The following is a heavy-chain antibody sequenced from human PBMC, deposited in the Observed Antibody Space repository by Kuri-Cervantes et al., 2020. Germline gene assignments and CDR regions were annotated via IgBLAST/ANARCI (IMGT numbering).Heavy chain of an antibody. Sequence: GESLKISCAASGVTFSNYYMSWIRQAPGKGLEWVSYISSNGGSIHYADSVKGRFTISRDNSKNTLYLQMDGLRAGDTAVYYCAKDLSDWVVVVTALVYWGQGTLVTVSS. V-gene: IGHV3-11*01. CDR2: ISSNGGSI. D-gene: IGHD2-21*02. CDR3: AKDLSDWVVVVTALVY. CDR1: GVTFSNYY. J-gene: IGHJ4*02.